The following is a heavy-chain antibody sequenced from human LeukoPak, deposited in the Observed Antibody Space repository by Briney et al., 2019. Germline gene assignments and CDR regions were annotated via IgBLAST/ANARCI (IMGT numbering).Heavy chain of an antibody. Sequence: SVKVSCKASRGTFSSYTISWVRQAPGQGLEWMGRIIPILGIANYAQKFQGRDTITADKSTSTAYMELSSLRSEDTAVYYCARATGESSYDFWSGYPYYFDYWGQGTLVTVSS. CDR3: ARATGESSYDFWSGYPYYFDY. J-gene: IGHJ4*02. CDR1: RGTFSSYT. V-gene: IGHV1-69*02. D-gene: IGHD3-3*01. CDR2: IIPILGIA.